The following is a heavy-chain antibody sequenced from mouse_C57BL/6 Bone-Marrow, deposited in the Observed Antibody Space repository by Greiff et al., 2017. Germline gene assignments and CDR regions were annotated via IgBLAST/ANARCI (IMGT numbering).Heavy chain of an antibody. CDR1: GYTFTDYY. D-gene: IGHD1-1*01. Sequence: EVQLQQSGPELVKPGASVKISCTASGYTFTDYYMNWVKQSPGKSLEWIGDINPNNGGTSYNQKFKGKATLTVDKSSSTAYMELRSLTSEDSEVYDGARLGYCYGSIAYWGQGTLVTVSA. V-gene: IGHV1-26*01. CDR2: INPNNGGT. J-gene: IGHJ3*01. CDR3: ARLGYCYGSIAY.